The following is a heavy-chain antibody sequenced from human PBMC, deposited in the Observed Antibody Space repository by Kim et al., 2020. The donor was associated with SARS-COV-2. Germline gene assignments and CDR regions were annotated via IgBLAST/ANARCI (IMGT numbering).Heavy chain of an antibody. Sequence: YSPSHKSRVTMSADTSKSQFSLRLSSVAAEDTAVYYCARIYSSNFYLDVWGKGTSVTVSS. V-gene: IGHV4-39*01. CDR3: ARIYSSNFYLDV. J-gene: IGHJ6*03. D-gene: IGHD2-15*01.